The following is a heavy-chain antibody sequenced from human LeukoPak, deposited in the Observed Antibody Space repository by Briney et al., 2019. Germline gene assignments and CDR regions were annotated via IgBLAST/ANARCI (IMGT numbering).Heavy chain of an antibody. CDR1: GGTFSSCA. Sequence: SVKVSCKASGGTFSSCAISWVRQAPGQGLEWMGRIIPILGIANYAQKFQGRVTITADKSTSTAYMELSSLRSEDTAVYYCARSSCSSTSCHYYYCGMDVWGQGTTVTVSS. D-gene: IGHD2-2*01. CDR3: ARSSCSSTSCHYYYCGMDV. V-gene: IGHV1-69*04. J-gene: IGHJ6*02. CDR2: IIPILGIA.